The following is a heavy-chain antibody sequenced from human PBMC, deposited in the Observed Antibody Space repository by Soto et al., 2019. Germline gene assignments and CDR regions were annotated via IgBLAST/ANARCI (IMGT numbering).Heavy chain of an antibody. J-gene: IGHJ4*02. V-gene: IGHV1-69*02. D-gene: IGHD3-16*02. CDR3: ARSGYYDYIWGSYRYQTAFDY. Sequence: SVKVSCKASGGTFSSYTISWVRQAPGQGLEWMGRIIPILGIANYAQKFQGRVTITADKSTSTAYMELSSLRSEDTAVYYCARSGYYDYIWGSYRYQTAFDYWGQGTLVTVSS. CDR2: IIPILGIA. CDR1: GGTFSSYT.